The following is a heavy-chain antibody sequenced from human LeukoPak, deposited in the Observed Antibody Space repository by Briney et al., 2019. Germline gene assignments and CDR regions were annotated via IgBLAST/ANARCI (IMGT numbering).Heavy chain of an antibody. Sequence: PGGALRLSCAASGFTFNSYGLHWGRPAPGKGLEGGAFIRYDGSNKYYADSVKGRFTISRDNSKNTLYLQMNSLRAEDTAVYYCAKDPTRVPGAFDIWGQGTMVTVSS. CDR2: IRYDGSNK. CDR1: GFTFNSYG. J-gene: IGHJ3*02. CDR3: AKDPTRVPGAFDI. D-gene: IGHD3-10*01. V-gene: IGHV3-30*02.